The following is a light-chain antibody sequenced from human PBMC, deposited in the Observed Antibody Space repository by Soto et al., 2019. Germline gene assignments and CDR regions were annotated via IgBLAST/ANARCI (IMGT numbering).Light chain of an antibody. Sequence: DIPLTQSPSFLSESVGETVIITCRASHEIFSSLAWYQQKAGKAPKLLIHSASTLNSGVPSRFSGGGSGTEFTLAISGLQPDDFATYYCQHLNYFPPITFGQGTRLDVK. CDR2: SAS. V-gene: IGKV1-9*01. J-gene: IGKJ5*01. CDR3: QHLNYFPPIT. CDR1: HEIFSS.